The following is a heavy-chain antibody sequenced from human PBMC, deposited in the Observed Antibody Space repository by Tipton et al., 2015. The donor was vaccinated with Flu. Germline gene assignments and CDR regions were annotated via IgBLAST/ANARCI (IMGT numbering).Heavy chain of an antibody. CDR1: GDSIGSRYF. D-gene: IGHD5-12*01. CDR2: IYYSGST. Sequence: LRLSCSVSGDSIGSRYFWAWIRQPPGKGLEWIGWIYYSGSTDYSPSLKSRVTISVDMSKIQFSLKLSSVTAADTAVYYCARERWATWYFDYWGQGTLVTVSS. J-gene: IGHJ4*02. V-gene: IGHV4-59*01. CDR3: ARERWATWYFDY.